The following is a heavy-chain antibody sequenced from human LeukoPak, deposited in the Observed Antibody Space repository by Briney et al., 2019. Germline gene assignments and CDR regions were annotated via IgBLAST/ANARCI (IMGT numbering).Heavy chain of an antibody. V-gene: IGHV1-2*02. D-gene: IGHD2-2*02. CDR2: INPNSGGT. Sequence: GASVKVSCKTSGYTFTGYYIQWVRQAPGQGLEWMGWINPNSGGTNYAQKFQGRVTMTRDTSISTAYMELSRLRSDDTAVYYCARGYCSSTSCYTPPEFDPWGQGTLVTVSS. CDR3: ARGYCSSTSCYTPPEFDP. J-gene: IGHJ5*02. CDR1: GYTFTGYY.